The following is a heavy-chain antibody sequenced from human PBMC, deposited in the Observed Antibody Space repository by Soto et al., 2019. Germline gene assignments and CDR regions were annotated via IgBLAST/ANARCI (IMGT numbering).Heavy chain of an antibody. CDR1: GGSVSSGRYQ. CDR2: IYYTGTT. J-gene: IGHJ6*02. Sequence: QVQLQESGPGLVKPSETLSLTCTVSGGSVSSGRYQWSWIRQSPGKGLEWIGYIYYTGTTNYNPSLKSRVTISVDTSKNQFSLKLTSVTAADTALYFCARLQFYDFWSGSVPTDVWGQGTSVTVSS. V-gene: IGHV4-61*01. D-gene: IGHD3-3*01. CDR3: ARLQFYDFWSGSVPTDV.